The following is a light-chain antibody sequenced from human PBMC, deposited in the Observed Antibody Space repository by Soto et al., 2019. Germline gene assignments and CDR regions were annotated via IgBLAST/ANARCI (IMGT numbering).Light chain of an antibody. Sequence: EVVLTQSPGTLSLSPGERATLSCRASQSVSNNYLAWYQQKPGQAPRLLIYGASNRATGIPDRFSGSGSGTDFTLTISSLEPEDFAVFYCQQRSNWPLTFGGGTKVDNK. J-gene: IGKJ4*01. V-gene: IGKV3D-20*02. CDR1: QSVSNNY. CDR2: GAS. CDR3: QQRSNWPLT.